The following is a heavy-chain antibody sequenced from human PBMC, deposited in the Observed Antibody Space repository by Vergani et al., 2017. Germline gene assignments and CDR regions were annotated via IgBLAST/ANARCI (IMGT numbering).Heavy chain of an antibody. V-gene: IGHV4-61*02. CDR3: ARGASGLYSSSWKYYYYYYMDV. J-gene: IGHJ6*03. D-gene: IGHD6-13*01. Sequence: QVQLQESGPGLVKPSQTLSLTCTVSGGSISSGSYYWSWIRQPAGKGLEWIGRIYTSGSTNYNPSLKSRVTISVDTSKNQFSLKLSSVTAADTAVYYCARGASGLYSSSWKYYYYYYMDVWGKGTTVTVSS. CDR1: GGSISSGSYY. CDR2: IYTSGST.